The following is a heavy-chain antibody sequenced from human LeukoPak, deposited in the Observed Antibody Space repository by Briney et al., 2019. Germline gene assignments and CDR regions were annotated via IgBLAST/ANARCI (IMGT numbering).Heavy chain of an antibody. CDR3: ARRGGTVVGDTGYHYWYFDN. CDR1: GGSISSYY. D-gene: IGHD5-12*01. CDR2: ISDSGST. J-gene: IGHJ4*02. Sequence: PSETLSLTCTVSGGSISSYYWSWVRQFPGKGLEWIGYISDSGSTNYSPSLESRVTISVDTSKNKFFLILSSGTAADTAVYYCARRGGTVVGDTGYHYWYFDNWGQGALVTVSS. V-gene: IGHV4-59*08.